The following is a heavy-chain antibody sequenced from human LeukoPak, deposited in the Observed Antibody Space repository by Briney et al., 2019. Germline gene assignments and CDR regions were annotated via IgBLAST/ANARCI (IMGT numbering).Heavy chain of an antibody. CDR2: ISGSGGST. Sequence: GGSLRLSCAASGFTFSSYAMSWVRQAPGKGLGWVSAISGSGGSTYYADSVKGRFTISRDNSKNTLYLQVNSLRAEDTAVYYCAKVPRYYYDSSGYYLPPFFDYWGQGTLVTVSS. D-gene: IGHD3-22*01. CDR1: GFTFSSYA. CDR3: AKVPRYYYDSSGYYLPPFFDY. J-gene: IGHJ4*02. V-gene: IGHV3-23*01.